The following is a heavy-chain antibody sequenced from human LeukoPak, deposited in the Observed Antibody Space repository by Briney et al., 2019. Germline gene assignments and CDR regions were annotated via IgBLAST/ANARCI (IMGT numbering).Heavy chain of an antibody. CDR1: GYTFIDYY. V-gene: IGHV1-2*02. CDR3: ARDRSFLTMVWFDY. D-gene: IGHD3-10*01. Sequence: ASVKVSCKASGYTFIDYYMHWVRLAPEQGLEWLGWINPNSGDTSYAQKFQGRATMTWDTSISTAYRELSSLRSDDTAVYYCARDRSFLTMVWFDYWGQGTLVTVSS. CDR2: INPNSGDT. J-gene: IGHJ4*02.